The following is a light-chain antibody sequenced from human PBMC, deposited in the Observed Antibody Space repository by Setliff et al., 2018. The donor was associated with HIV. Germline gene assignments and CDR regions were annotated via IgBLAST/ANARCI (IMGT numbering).Light chain of an antibody. CDR3: SSYSINNLYV. J-gene: IGLJ1*01. V-gene: IGLV2-14*03. CDR1: SSDIGSSNF. CDR2: NVD. Sequence: HSVLTQPASVSGSPGQSITISCTGTSSDIGSSNFVSWYQQHPGKAPKVMIYNVDERPSGVSNRFSGSKSGNTASLTISGLQTEDEADYYCSSYSINNLYVFATGTKV.